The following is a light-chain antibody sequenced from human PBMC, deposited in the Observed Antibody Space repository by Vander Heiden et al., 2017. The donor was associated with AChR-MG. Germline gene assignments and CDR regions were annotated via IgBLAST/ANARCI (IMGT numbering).Light chain of an antibody. J-gene: IGKJ1*01. CDR3: QQYKNWPSST. CDR2: GAS. V-gene: IGKV3-15*01. CDR1: QSVGSN. Sequence: EIVMTQSPVTLSVSPGERATLSGRASQSVGSNLAWYQQRPGQGPRLLIYGASTRATGSPARFSGSGSGTEFSLTISSLQSEDFAVYYCQQYKNWPSSTFGQGTKVEIK.